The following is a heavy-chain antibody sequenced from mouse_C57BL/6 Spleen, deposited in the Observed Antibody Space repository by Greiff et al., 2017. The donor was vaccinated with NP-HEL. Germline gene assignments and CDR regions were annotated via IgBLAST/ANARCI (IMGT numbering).Heavy chain of an antibody. J-gene: IGHJ4*01. V-gene: IGHV2-2*01. CDR3: AREEFITTVVATDAMDY. CDR1: GFSLTSYG. D-gene: IGHD1-1*01. Sequence: VQLQQSGPGLVQPSQSLSITCTVSGFSLTSYGVHWVRQSPGKGLEWLGVIWSGGSTDYNAAFISRRSISKDNSKSQVFFKMNSLQADDTDIYYCAREEFITTVVATDAMDYWGQGTSVTVSS. CDR2: IWSGGST.